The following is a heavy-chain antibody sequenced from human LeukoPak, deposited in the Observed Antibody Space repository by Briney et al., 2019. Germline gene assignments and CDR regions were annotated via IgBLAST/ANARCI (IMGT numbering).Heavy chain of an antibody. CDR2: ISGGGVST. D-gene: IGHD6-13*01. CDR1: GFTFSSYA. V-gene: IGHV3-23*01. Sequence: GGSLRLSCAASGFTFSSYAMSWVRQAPGKGLEWVSAISGGGVSTYYADSVKGRFTISRDNSKNTLYLQMDSLRAEDTAVYYCAKDSAAVGGPTTDWGQGTLVTVSS. J-gene: IGHJ4*02. CDR3: AKDSAAVGGPTTD.